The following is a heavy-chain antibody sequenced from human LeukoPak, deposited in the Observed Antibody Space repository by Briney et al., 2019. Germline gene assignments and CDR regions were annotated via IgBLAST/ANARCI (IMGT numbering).Heavy chain of an antibody. V-gene: IGHV3-7*01. D-gene: IGHD6-13*01. CDR1: GFTFSSYW. J-gene: IGHJ5*02. CDR2: IKQDGSEK. Sequence: GGSLRLSCAASGFTFSSYWMSWVRQAPGKGLEWVANIKQDGSEKYYVDSVKGRFTISRDNAKNSLYLQMNSLRAEDTAVYYCARDVSYSSSWWGANWFDPWGQGTLVTVSS. CDR3: ARDVSYSSSWWGANWFDP.